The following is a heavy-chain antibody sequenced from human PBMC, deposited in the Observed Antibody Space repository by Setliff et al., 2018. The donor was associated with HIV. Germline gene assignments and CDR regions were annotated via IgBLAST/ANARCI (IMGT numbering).Heavy chain of an antibody. V-gene: IGHV4-30-4*08. D-gene: IGHD2-2*01. CDR2: IFYTGNT. J-gene: IGHJ2*01. Sequence: SETLSLTCTVSGGSISSGDYYWSWIRQPPGKGLELIGYIFYTGNTYYSPSLENRLTISVDTSKKQFSLKLNSVTAADTAVYYCARGPAEWQIVVVPAAHWYFDLWGRGTLVTVSS. CDR1: GGSISSGDYY. CDR3: ARGPAEWQIVVVPAAHWYFDL.